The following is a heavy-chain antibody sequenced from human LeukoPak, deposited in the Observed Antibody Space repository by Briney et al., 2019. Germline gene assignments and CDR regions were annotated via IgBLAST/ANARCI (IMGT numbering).Heavy chain of an antibody. CDR2: IYYSGST. CDR3: ARHVFTITMVRGVIITGSHFDY. Sequence: PSETLSLTCTVSGGSISSSSYYWGWIRQPPWKGLEWIGSIYYSGSTYYNPSLKSRVTISVDTSKNQFSLKLSSVTAADTAVYYCARHVFTITMVRGVIITGSHFDYWGQGTLVTVSS. CDR1: GGSISSSSYY. V-gene: IGHV4-39*01. J-gene: IGHJ4*02. D-gene: IGHD3-10*01.